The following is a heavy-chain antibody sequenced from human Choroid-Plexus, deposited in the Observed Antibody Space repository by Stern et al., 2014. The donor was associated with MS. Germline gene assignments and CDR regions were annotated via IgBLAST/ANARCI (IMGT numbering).Heavy chain of an antibody. V-gene: IGHV3-30*18. CDR3: AKDRQYLTYFFDH. Sequence: VQLVESGGGVLQPGRPLRLSCVASGFTFGSCAMHWVRQAPGKGLEWVAGVLYDGSNKYYADSVKARFTISRDNSQNTLYMQMSSLRPEDTAVYYCAKDRQYLTYFFDHWGQGSLVTVSS. D-gene: IGHD2/OR15-2a*01. CDR1: GFTFGSCA. CDR2: VLYDGSNK. J-gene: IGHJ5*02.